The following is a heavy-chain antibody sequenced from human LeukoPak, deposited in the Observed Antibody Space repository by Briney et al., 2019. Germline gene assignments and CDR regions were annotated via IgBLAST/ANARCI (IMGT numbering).Heavy chain of an antibody. V-gene: IGHV4-39*07. CDR3: ARESQYYYYYYMDV. CDR2: IYYSGST. J-gene: IGHJ6*03. Sequence: SETLSLTCTVSGGSISSSSYYWGWIRQPPGKGLEWIGSIYYSGSTYYNPSLKSRVTISVDTSKNQFSLKLSSVTAADTAVYYCARESQYYYYYYMDVWGKGTTVTVSS. CDR1: GGSISSSSYY.